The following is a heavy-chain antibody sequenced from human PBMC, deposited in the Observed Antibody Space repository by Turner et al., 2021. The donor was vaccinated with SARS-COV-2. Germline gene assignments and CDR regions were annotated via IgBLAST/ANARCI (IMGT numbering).Heavy chain of an antibody. Sequence: QVQLVQSGAEVKKPGSSVQVSCKASGATFSSYAISWVRQAPGQGLEWMGGIIPILGIASYAQKFQGRVTITADKSTSTAYMELSSLRSEDTAVYYCARAATMVRGVIRNSFYYYYGMDVWGQGTTVTVSS. CDR1: GATFSSYA. D-gene: IGHD3-10*01. J-gene: IGHJ6*02. V-gene: IGHV1-69*10. CDR2: IIPILGIA. CDR3: ARAATMVRGVIRNSFYYYYGMDV.